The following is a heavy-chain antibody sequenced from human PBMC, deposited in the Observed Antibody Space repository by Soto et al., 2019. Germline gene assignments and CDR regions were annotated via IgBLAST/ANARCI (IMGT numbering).Heavy chain of an antibody. CDR1: GGTFSIYT. CDR2: IIPIFDIA. V-gene: IGHV1-69*08. Sequence: QVQLVQSGAEVKKPGSSVKVSCKASGGTFSIYTITWVRQARGQGLEWMGRIIPIFDIATYAQKFQGRLTTTADKATSNGYMELSSLRSEVTAVYYCAREDRDQDMGLVPAAIEAMDVWGQGTTVTVSS. CDR3: AREDRDQDMGLVPAAIEAMDV. J-gene: IGHJ6*02. D-gene: IGHD2-2*01.